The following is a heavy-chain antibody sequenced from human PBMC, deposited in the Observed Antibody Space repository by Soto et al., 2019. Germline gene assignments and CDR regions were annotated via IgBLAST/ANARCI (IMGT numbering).Heavy chain of an antibody. CDR3: ASATVVAATFDF. CDR1: GFAFRSYN. Sequence: EVQLVESGGGLVKPGGSLTLSCAASGFAFRSYNMNWVRQAPGKGLEWVASISSGSSNIYYADSVKGRFTISRDNAKNSLFLQMDSLIAEDSAVYYCASATVVAATFDFWGQGTLVTVSS. CDR2: ISSGSSNI. V-gene: IGHV3-21*01. J-gene: IGHJ4*02. D-gene: IGHD2-15*01.